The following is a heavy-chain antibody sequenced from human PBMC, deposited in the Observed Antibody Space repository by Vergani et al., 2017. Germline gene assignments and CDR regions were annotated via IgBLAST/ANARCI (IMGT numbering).Heavy chain of an antibody. CDR1: GFSLNTRGVS. D-gene: IGHD2/OR15-2a*01. V-gene: IGHV2-5*04. CDR2: IYWNDDQ. CDR3: VYRKTECGSTGCGDPFYFCSRMGV. Sequence: QITLKESGPTLVKPTQTLTLTCTFSGFSLNTRGVSVAWLRQPPGKALDWLALIYWNDDQHYSPSLNNRVTITKDTSKNQVVLTMTNMDYVDTGTYYCVYRKTECGSTGCGDPFYFCSRMGVWGKGTTVIVSS. J-gene: IGHJ6*04.